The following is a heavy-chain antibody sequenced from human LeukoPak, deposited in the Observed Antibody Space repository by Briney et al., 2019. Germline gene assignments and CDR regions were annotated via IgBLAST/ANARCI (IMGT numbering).Heavy chain of an antibody. CDR3: ARALGYCSGGSCYAAFDI. D-gene: IGHD2-15*01. Sequence: GASVKVSCKASGGTFSSYAISWVRQAPGQGLEWMGGIIPIFGTANYAQKFQGRVTITADESTSTAYMELSSLRSEDTAVYYCARALGYCSGGSCYAAFDIWGQGTMVTVSS. CDR1: GGTFSSYA. CDR2: IIPIFGTA. V-gene: IGHV1-69*13. J-gene: IGHJ3*02.